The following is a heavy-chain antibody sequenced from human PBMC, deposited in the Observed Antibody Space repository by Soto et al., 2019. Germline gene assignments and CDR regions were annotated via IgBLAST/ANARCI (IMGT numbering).Heavy chain of an antibody. D-gene: IGHD2-15*01. Sequence: GGSLRLSCAASGFTFSSHWMHWVRQVPGKGLVWVSRINDDGSSTIYADSVKGRFTISRDNAKNTLYLQMNSLRAEDTALYYCVRDCSGSYWGRGTLVTVSS. CDR3: VRDCSGSY. J-gene: IGHJ4*02. CDR2: INDDGSST. CDR1: GFTFSSHW. V-gene: IGHV3-74*01.